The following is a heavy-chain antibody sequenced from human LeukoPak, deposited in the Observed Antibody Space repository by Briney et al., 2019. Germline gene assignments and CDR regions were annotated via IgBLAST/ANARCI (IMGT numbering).Heavy chain of an antibody. J-gene: IGHJ4*02. CDR1: GFTVSSNY. CDR3: ARGYSVLWFGELV. D-gene: IGHD3-10*01. CDR2: IYSGGST. Sequence: PGGSLRLSCAASGFTVSSNYMSWVRQAPGKGLEWVSVIYSGGSTYYADSVKGRFTISRDNSKNTLYLQMNSLRAEDTAVYYCARGYSVLWFGELVRGQGTLVTVSS. V-gene: IGHV3-66*01.